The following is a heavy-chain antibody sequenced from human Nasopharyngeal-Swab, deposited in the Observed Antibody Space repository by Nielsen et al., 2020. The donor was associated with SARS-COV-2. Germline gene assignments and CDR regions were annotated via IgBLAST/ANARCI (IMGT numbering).Heavy chain of an antibody. CDR1: GGSFSVYY. J-gene: IGHJ6*02. V-gene: IGHV4-34*01. CDR2: INQSGST. Sequence: SETLSLTCAVYGGSFSVYYWTWVRQAPGKGLEWIGEINQSGSTDYHPSFKSRVTISLDTSKNQFSLRLTSLTAAATAIYYCARAKWVRSPPTSFYYAMDVWGQGTTVTVSS. CDR3: ARAKWVRSPPTSFYYAMDV. D-gene: IGHD1-26*01.